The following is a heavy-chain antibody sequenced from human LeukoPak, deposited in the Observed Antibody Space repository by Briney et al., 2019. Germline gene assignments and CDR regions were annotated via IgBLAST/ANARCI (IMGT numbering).Heavy chain of an antibody. D-gene: IGHD4-23*01. V-gene: IGHV1-2*02. CDR1: GHTFTSYY. J-gene: IGHJ4*02. CDR3: ARDLRPASTVVIPGEFDF. Sequence: ASVKVPCKASGHTFTSYYMHWVRQAPGQGLEWMGWINPNTGGTNFAQRFQGRVTMTRDTSIRTTYMELSRLTSDDTAVYYCARDLRPASTVVIPGEFDFWAQGTLVTVSS. CDR2: INPNTGGT.